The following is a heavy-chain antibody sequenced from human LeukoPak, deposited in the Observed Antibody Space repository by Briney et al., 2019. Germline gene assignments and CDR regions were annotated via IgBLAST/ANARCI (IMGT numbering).Heavy chain of an antibody. J-gene: IGHJ3*01. Sequence: PGGSLRLSCAASGFTFRSYWMDWVRQVPGKGLEWVANIKQDGIEKYFVGSVKGRFAISGDNAKNSLYLQMNSLRVEDTAVYYCAREGMVRGVPDAFDLWGQGTMVTVSS. D-gene: IGHD3-10*01. V-gene: IGHV3-7*01. CDR3: AREGMVRGVPDAFDL. CDR1: GFTFRSYW. CDR2: IKQDGIEK.